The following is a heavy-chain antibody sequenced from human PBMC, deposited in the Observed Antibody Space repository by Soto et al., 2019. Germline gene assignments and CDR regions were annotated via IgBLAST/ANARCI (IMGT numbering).Heavy chain of an antibody. D-gene: IGHD3-16*01. V-gene: IGHV1-2*06. J-gene: IGHJ6*02. CDR1: GYIFTDYY. CDR2: INADSGNT. Sequence: ASVKVSCKASGYIFTDYYMHWVRQAPGQGLGWMGRINADSGNTKYSQKFQGRVTITRDTSTSTAYMELSSLRSEDTAVYYCARDLAMDVWGQGTTVTVSS. CDR3: ARDLAMDV.